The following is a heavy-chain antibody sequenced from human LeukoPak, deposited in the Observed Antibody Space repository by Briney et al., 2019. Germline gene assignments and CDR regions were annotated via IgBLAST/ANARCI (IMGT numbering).Heavy chain of an antibody. Sequence: ASVKVSCKASGYTFTSYGISWVRQAPGQGLEWMGWISAYNGNTNYAQKFQGRVTIPADKSTSTAYMELSSLRSEDTAVYYCARAGGRDFWSDYWVDYWGQGTLVTVSS. D-gene: IGHD3-3*01. CDR1: GYTFTSYG. CDR3: ARAGGRDFWSDYWVDY. V-gene: IGHV1-18*01. CDR2: ISAYNGNT. J-gene: IGHJ4*02.